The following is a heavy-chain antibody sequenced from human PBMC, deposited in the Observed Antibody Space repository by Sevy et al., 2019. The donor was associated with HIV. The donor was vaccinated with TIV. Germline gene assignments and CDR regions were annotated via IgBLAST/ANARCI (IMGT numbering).Heavy chain of an antibody. Sequence: GGSLRLSCAASGFTYGTHSMNWVRQAPGKGLEWVSYISGGSRTIYYADSVKGRFTISRDNAKNSLSLQMNSLRVEDTAVYYCATDGRRRYDMDVWGQGTTVTVSS. CDR3: ATDGRRRYDMDV. J-gene: IGHJ6*02. CDR2: ISGGSRTI. V-gene: IGHV3-48*01. CDR1: GFTYGTHS.